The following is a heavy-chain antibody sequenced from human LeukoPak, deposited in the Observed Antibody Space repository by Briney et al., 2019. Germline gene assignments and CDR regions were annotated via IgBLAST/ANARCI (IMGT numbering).Heavy chain of an antibody. J-gene: IGHJ4*02. V-gene: IGHV3-23*01. Sequence: GGSLRLSCAASGFTFSTFAMSWVRQAPGKGLEWVSAITDSGGSTYYADSVKGRFTISRDNTRNTLYLQMNSLRAEDTAVYYCVYYDSSGYYGYPGAFDYWGQGTLVTVSS. D-gene: IGHD3-22*01. CDR3: VYYDSSGYYGYPGAFDY. CDR1: GFTFSTFA. CDR2: ITDSGGST.